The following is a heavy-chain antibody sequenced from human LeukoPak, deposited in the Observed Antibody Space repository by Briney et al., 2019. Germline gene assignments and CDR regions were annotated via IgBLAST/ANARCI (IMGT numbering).Heavy chain of an antibody. J-gene: IGHJ3*02. CDR2: IYSGGST. CDR3: AREGSRGAFDI. V-gene: IGHV3-53*01. CDR1: GFTVSSNY. Sequence: GGSLRLSCAASGFTVSSNYMSWVRQAPGKGLEWVSVIYSGGSTYYADSVKGRFTISRDNSKNTLYLQMDSLRAEDTAVYYCAREGSRGAFDIWGQGTMVTVSS.